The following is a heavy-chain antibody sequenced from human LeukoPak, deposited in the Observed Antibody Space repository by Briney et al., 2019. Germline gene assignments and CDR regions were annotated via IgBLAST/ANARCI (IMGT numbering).Heavy chain of an antibody. D-gene: IGHD3-9*01. Sequence: GGSLRLSCAASGFTFSSYAMSWVRQAPGKGLEWVSAISGSGGSTYYADSVKGRFTISRDNSKNTLYLQMNSLRAEDTAVYYCAKEPLAPEALRIFDRFDAFDIWGQGTMVTVSS. V-gene: IGHV3-23*01. CDR1: GFTFSSYA. J-gene: IGHJ3*02. CDR2: ISGSGGST. CDR3: AKEPLAPEALRIFDRFDAFDI.